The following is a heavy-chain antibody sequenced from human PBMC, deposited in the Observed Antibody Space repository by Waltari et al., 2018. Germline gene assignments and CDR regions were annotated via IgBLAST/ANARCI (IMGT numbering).Heavy chain of an antibody. CDR2: IYPGDSDT. D-gene: IGHD5-12*01. CDR3: ARQEPDGYNYNYFDY. V-gene: IGHV5-51*01. Sequence: EVQLVQSGAEVKKPGESLKISCKGSGYSFTSYWIGWVPQMPGKGLEWMGCIYPGDSDTRYSPSFQGQVTISADKSISTAYLQWSSLKASDTAMYYCARQEPDGYNYNYFDYWGQGTLVTVSS. CDR1: GYSFTSYW. J-gene: IGHJ4*02.